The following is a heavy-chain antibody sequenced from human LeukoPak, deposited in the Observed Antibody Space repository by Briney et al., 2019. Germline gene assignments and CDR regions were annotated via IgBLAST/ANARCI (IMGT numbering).Heavy chain of an antibody. CDR1: GGSFSGYY. V-gene: IGHV4-34*01. CDR2: INHSGST. J-gene: IGHJ4*02. CDR3: AIGGDKYSSSSGSNY. D-gene: IGHD6-6*01. Sequence: SETLSLTCAVYGGSFSGYYWSWIRQPPGKGLEWIGEINHSGSTNYNPSLKSRVTISVDTSKNQFSLKLSSVTAADTAVYYCAIGGDKYSSSSGSNYWGQGTLVTVSS.